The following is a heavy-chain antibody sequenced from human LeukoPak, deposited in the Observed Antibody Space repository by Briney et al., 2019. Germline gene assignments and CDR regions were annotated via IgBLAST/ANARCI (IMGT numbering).Heavy chain of an antibody. CDR3: AKVGGDSNYFDY. D-gene: IGHD2-21*02. CDR1: GFTFSSYA. V-gene: IGHV3-23*01. J-gene: IGHJ4*02. CDR2: ISGSGGST. Sequence: GSLRLSCAASGFTFSSYAMSWVRQAPGKGLEWVSAISGSGGSTYYADSVKGRFTISRDNSKNTLYLQMNSLRAEDTAVYYCAKVGGDSNYFDYWGREPWSPSPQ.